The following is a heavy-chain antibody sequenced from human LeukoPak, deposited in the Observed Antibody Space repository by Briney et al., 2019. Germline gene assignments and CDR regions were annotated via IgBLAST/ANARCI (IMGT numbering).Heavy chain of an antibody. J-gene: IGHJ4*02. D-gene: IGHD2-2*03. CDR2: IYHSGST. Sequence: SETLSLTCTVSGYSITSGYYWGWIRQPLGKGLEWIGSIYHSGSTYYNPSLMSRVTISVDTSKNQFSLQLTSVNAADTAFYYCATYGFCSSSSCYYFDYWGQGTLVTVSS. V-gene: IGHV4-38-2*02. CDR3: ATYGFCSSSSCYYFDY. CDR1: GYSITSGYY.